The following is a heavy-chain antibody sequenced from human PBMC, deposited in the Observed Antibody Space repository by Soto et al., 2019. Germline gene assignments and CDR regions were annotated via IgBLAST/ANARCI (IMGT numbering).Heavy chain of an antibody. CDR3: AREPVYDYFDY. D-gene: IGHD2-2*01. CDR1: GFTFSSYSMN. V-gene: IGHV4-59*05. CDR2: IYYSGMT. Sequence: GSLRLSCAASGFTFSSYSMNWVRQAPGKGLEWVGSIYYSGMTYYNPSLQSRVTISVDTSKNQFSLKLSSVTAADTAVYYCAREPVYDYFDYWGQGTLVTVSS. J-gene: IGHJ4*02.